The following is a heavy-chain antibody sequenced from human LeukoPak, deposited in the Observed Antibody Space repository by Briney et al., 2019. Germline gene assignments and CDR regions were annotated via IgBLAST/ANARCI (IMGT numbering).Heavy chain of an antibody. V-gene: IGHV6-1*01. CDR1: GDSVSSTSAG. Sequence: SQTLSLTRGISGDSVSSTSAGWDWIRQSPSRGLEWLGRTYYRSKWFNDYAVSVKSRITINPDTSKNQLSLQLNSLTPEDTAVYYCAMSTGGKVDHWGQGTLVTVSS. D-gene: IGHD4-23*01. CDR2: TYYRSKWFN. CDR3: AMSTGGKVDH. J-gene: IGHJ4*02.